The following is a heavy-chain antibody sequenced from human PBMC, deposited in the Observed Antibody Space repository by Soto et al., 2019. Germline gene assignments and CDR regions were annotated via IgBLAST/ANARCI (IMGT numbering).Heavy chain of an antibody. Sequence: TCAVYGGSITSYYWCWIRQPAGKGLEWIGRIYTSGSTNYNPSLKSRVTMSVDTSKNQFSLKLSSVTAADTAVYYCARVSDLGWFDPWGQGTLVTVSS. CDR3: ARVSDLGWFDP. J-gene: IGHJ5*02. CDR2: IYTSGST. V-gene: IGHV4-59*10. CDR1: GGSITSYY.